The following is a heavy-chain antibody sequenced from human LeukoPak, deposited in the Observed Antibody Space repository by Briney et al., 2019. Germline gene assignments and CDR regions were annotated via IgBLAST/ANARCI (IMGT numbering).Heavy chain of an antibody. V-gene: IGHV7-4-1*02. CDR2: INTNTGNP. D-gene: IGHD3-16*02. J-gene: IGHJ4*02. Sequence: ASVKVSCKASGYTFTSYAMNWVRQAPGQGLEWTGWINTNTGNPTYAQGFTGRFVFSLDTSVSTAYLQISSLKAEDTAVYYCARTGYDYAWGSYRLFDYWGQGTLVTVSS. CDR1: GYTFTSYA. CDR3: ARTGYDYAWGSYRLFDY.